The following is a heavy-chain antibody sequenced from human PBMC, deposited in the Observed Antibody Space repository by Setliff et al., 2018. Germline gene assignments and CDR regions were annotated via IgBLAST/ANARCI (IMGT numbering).Heavy chain of an antibody. Sequence: SETLSLTCAVSGVSINSLNWWTWIRQSPEKGLEWIGEINHRGSTNYNPSLKSRVTISIDTSKDQFSLKLISMTAADTAVYYCARGRNIAARLLDSWGQGTLVTVSS. CDR2: INHRGST. CDR1: GVSINSLNW. J-gene: IGHJ4*02. D-gene: IGHD6-6*01. CDR3: ARGRNIAARLLDS. V-gene: IGHV4-4*02.